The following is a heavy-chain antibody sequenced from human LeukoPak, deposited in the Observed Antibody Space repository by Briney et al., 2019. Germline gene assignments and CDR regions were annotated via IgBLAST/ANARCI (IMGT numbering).Heavy chain of an antibody. D-gene: IGHD5-18*01. J-gene: IGHJ6*02. Sequence: PGGSLRLSCTASGFTFSSHYMNWVRHAPGKGLVWVSRIDYDGSTTSYADSVKGRFTISRDNAKNTLYLQMNSLKTEDTAVYYCTTSYTAMSYYYYYGMDVWGQGTTVTVSS. CDR3: TTSYTAMSYYYYYGMDV. CDR1: GFTFSSHY. CDR2: IDYDGSTT. V-gene: IGHV3-74*01.